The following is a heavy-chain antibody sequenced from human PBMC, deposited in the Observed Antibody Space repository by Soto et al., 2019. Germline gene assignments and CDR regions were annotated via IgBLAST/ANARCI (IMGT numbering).Heavy chain of an antibody. CDR1: GFTFSSYA. J-gene: IGHJ3*02. CDR2: ISSIGGST. D-gene: IGHD4-17*01. CDR3: AKGARDYGDSAYPAAFDI. V-gene: IGHV3-23*01. Sequence: EVQLLESGGGLVQPGGSLRLSCAASGFTFSSYAMSWVRQAPGKGLEWVSVISSIGGSTYYADSVKGRFTISRDNSKNTVYLQMNKLRAEETAIYYCAKGARDYGDSAYPAAFDIWGQGTMVTVSS.